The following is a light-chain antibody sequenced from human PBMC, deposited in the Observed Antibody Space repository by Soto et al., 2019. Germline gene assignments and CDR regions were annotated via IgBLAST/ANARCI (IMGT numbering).Light chain of an antibody. V-gene: IGKV1D-12*01. J-gene: IGKJ2*01. CDR1: QGISTW. CDR2: GAS. Sequence: DIQLTQSPSSVSASVGDSVTISCRASQGISTWLAWYQQKAGKAPKLLIYGASRLLNGVPSRFSGSGSGTYFTLTISSLQPEDFATYYCQQYNTYSFGQGTKLEIK. CDR3: QQYNTYS.